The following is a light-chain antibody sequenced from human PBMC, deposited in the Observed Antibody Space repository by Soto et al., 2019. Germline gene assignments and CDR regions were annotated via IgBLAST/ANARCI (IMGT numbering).Light chain of an antibody. CDR2: DAS. J-gene: IGKJ1*01. CDR1: QSLSEW. CDR3: QQYNGYSTWK. Sequence: DIQMTQTPSTLSASVVYTVTITFRSSQSLSEWLAWYQQKPGKAPKLLIYDASSLERGFPSRFSGSGSGTEITLTISSLQPDDFAAYYCQQYNGYSTWKFGQGTKVDIK. V-gene: IGKV1-5*01.